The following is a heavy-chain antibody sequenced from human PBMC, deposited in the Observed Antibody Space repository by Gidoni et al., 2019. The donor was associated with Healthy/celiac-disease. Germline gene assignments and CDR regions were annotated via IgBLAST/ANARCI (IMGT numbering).Heavy chain of an antibody. CDR2: IYYSGST. CDR3: ARSSRSYCSSTSCPGAFDY. Sequence: QLQLQESGPGLVKPSETLSLTCTVSGGSISSSSYYWGWIRQPPGKGLEWIGSIYYSGSTYYNPSLKSRVTISVDTSKNQFSLKLSSVTAADTAVYYCARSSRSYCSSTSCPGAFDYWGQGTLVTVSS. CDR1: GGSISSSSYY. V-gene: IGHV4-39*07. D-gene: IGHD2-2*01. J-gene: IGHJ4*02.